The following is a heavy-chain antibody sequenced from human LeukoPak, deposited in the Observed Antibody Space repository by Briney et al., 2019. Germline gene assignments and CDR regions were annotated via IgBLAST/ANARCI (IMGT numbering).Heavy chain of an antibody. CDR3: ARDLSAAFDF. CDR2: VSSRSTYI. Sequence: GGSLRLSCAASGFTFSTYSINWVRQAPGKGLEWVSYVSSRSTYIYYADSVKGRFTISRDNAKNSLYLQMNSLRVEDTAVYYCARDLSAAFDFWGQGVLVTVSS. J-gene: IGHJ4*02. CDR1: GFTFSTYS. V-gene: IGHV3-21*01. D-gene: IGHD6-19*01.